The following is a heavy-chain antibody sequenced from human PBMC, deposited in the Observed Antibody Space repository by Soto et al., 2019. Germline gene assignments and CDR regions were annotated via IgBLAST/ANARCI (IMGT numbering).Heavy chain of an antibody. J-gene: IGHJ4*02. V-gene: IGHV3-53*01. D-gene: IGHD3-10*01. CDR2: IYSGGYT. Sequence: EVQLVESGGGLIQPGGSLRLSCAVSGFTVSNNYMSWVRQAPGKGLEGVSVIYSGGYTAYGDSVKGRFTISRDNSKNTQYLKINSRGPAAPAVYSWATHPGGGGYWGQGTLVTVSS. CDR3: ATHPGGGGY. CDR1: GFTVSNNY.